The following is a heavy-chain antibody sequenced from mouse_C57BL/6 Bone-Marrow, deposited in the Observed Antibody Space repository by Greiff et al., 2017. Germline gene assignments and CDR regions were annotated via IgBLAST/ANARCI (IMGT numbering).Heavy chain of an antibody. CDR3: ARSNYGTASWFAY. V-gene: IGHV3-8*01. CDR2: ISYSGST. Sequence: EVQLQESGPGLAKPSQTLSLTCSVSGYSITSDYWNWIRKFPGNKLEYMGYISYSGSTYYNPSLKSRISITRDTSKNQYYLQLNSVTTEDTATSYCARSNYGTASWFAYWGQGTLVTVSA. CDR1: GYSITSDY. J-gene: IGHJ3*01. D-gene: IGHD1-1*01.